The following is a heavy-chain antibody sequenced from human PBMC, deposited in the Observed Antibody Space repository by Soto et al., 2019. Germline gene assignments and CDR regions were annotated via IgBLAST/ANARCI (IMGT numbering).Heavy chain of an antibody. D-gene: IGHD6-19*01. CDR3: AKEIAVAGDLDY. Sequence: GGSLRLSCVASGFSFSTFGIHWVRQAPGKGLEWVGVISSDGQTKYYADSVKGRFTISRDNSKNTLYLQMDSLRPEDTAVYYCAKEIAVAGDLDYWGHGALVTVS. V-gene: IGHV3-30*18. CDR1: GFSFSTFG. CDR2: ISSDGQTK. J-gene: IGHJ4*01.